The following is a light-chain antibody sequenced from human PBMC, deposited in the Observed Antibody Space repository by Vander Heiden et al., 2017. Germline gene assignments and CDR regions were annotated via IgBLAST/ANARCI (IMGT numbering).Light chain of an antibody. CDR3: MQALQTLLT. J-gene: IGKJ4*01. CDR1: QSLLHSNGYNY. V-gene: IGKV2-28*01. CDR2: LGS. Sequence: DIVMTQSPLSLPATPGEPASISCRSSQSLLHSNGYNYLDWYLQKPGQSPQLLIYLGSNRASGVPDRFSGSGSGTDFTLKISRVEAEDVGVYYCMQALQTLLTCGGGTKVEIK.